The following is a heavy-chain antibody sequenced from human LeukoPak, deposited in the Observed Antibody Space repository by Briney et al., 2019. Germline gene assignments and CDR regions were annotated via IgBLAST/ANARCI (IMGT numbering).Heavy chain of an antibody. D-gene: IGHD2-2*01. CDR2: IKQDGSEE. CDR3: ATLDSTKSVF. CDR1: EFRFGRDW. J-gene: IGHJ1*01. V-gene: IGHV3-7*01. Sequence: GGSLRLTCVASEFRFGRDWISWVRQAPGKGLEWVACIKQDGSEEYYVGSVRGRFTVSVDNGKNSLYLQLNSLRGEDTARYYCATLDSTKSVFWGRGTAVTVSS.